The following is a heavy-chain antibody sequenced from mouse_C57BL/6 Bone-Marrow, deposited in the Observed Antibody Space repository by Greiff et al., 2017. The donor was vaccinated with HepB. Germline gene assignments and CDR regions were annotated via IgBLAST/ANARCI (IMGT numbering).Heavy chain of an antibody. CDR3: AREEFYYGSSYVDY. V-gene: IGHV5-16*01. CDR2: INHDGSST. Sequence: EVKLVESEGGLVQPGSSMKLSCTASGFTFSDYYMAWVRQVPEKGLEWVANINHDGSSTYYLDSLKSRFIISRDNAKNILYLQMSSLKSEDTATYYCAREEFYYGSSYVDYWGQGTTLTVSS. J-gene: IGHJ2*01. D-gene: IGHD1-1*01. CDR1: GFTFSDYY.